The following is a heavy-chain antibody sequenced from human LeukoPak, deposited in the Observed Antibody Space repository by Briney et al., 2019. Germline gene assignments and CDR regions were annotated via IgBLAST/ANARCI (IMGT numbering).Heavy chain of an antibody. Sequence: SETLSLTCAVYGGSFSGYYWSWIRQPPGKGLEWIGEINHSGSTNYNPSLKSRVTISVDTSKNQFSLKLSSVTAADTAVYYCARGSGDGSGTGVFDYWGQGTLVTVSS. CDR1: GGSFSGYY. CDR3: ARGSGDGSGTGVFDY. V-gene: IGHV4-34*01. D-gene: IGHD3-10*01. CDR2: INHSGST. J-gene: IGHJ4*02.